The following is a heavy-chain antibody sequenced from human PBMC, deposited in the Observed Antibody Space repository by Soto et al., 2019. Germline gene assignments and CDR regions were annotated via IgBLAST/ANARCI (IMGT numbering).Heavy chain of an antibody. Sequence: GGSLRLSCAASGFTFSSYGMHWVRQAPGKGLEWVAVISYDGSNKYYADSVKGRFTISRDNSKNTLYLQMNSLRAEDTAVYYCAKDSTYYDILTGYYPSLDYWGQGTLVTVSS. CDR1: GFTFSSYG. CDR3: AKDSTYYDILTGYYPSLDY. D-gene: IGHD3-9*01. V-gene: IGHV3-30*18. J-gene: IGHJ4*02. CDR2: ISYDGSNK.